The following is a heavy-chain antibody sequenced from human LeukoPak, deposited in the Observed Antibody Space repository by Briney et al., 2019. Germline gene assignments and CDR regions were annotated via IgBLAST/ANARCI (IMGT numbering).Heavy chain of an antibody. D-gene: IGHD3-22*01. V-gene: IGHV5-51*01. CDR2: IYPGDSDT. Sequence: GESLKISWKGSGYSFTSYWIGWVRQMPGKGLEWMGIIYPGDSDTRYSPSFQGQVTISADKSISTAYLQWSSLKASDTAMYYCARQENYYDSSGYYSFDYWGQGTLVTVSS. CDR1: GYSFTSYW. J-gene: IGHJ4*02. CDR3: ARQENYYDSSGYYSFDY.